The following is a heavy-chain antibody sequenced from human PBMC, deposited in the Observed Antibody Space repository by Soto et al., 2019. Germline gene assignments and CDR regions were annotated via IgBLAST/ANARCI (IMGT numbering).Heavy chain of an antibody. Sequence: SETLSLTCTVSGGSISSYYWSWIRQPPGKGLEWIGYIYYSGSTYYNPSLKSRITISLDTSKNQFSLKLSSVTAADTAVYYCASNPYSSSHHDAFDIWGQGTMVTVSS. CDR3: ASNPYSSSHHDAFDI. CDR2: IYYSGST. CDR1: GGSISSYY. D-gene: IGHD6-6*01. V-gene: IGHV4-59*06. J-gene: IGHJ3*02.